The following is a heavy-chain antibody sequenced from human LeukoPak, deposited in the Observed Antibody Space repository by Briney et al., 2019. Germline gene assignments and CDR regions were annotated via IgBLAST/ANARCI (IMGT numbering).Heavy chain of an antibody. V-gene: IGHV5-10-1*01. CDR2: IDPSDSYT. D-gene: IGHD6-13*01. Sequence: GESLRISFKGSGXSFTSYWITWVRQMPGKGVEWMGRIDPSDSYTNYSPSFQGHVTISVDKSISTAYLQWSSLKASDTAMYYCARRDRYSWYSFDYWGQGTLVTVSS. CDR3: ARRDRYSWYSFDY. J-gene: IGHJ4*02. CDR1: GXSFTSYW.